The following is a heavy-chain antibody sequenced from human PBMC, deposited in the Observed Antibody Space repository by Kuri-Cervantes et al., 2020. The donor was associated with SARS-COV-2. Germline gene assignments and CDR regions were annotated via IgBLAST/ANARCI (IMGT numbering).Heavy chain of an antibody. V-gene: IGHV1-69*05. D-gene: IGHD2-2*01. CDR3: ARVASDCSSTSCSDY. Sequence: SVKVSCNASGGTFSSYAISWVRQAPGQGLEWMGGIIPIFGTANYAQKFQGRVTITTDESTSTAYMELSSLRSEDTAVYYCARVASDCSSTSCSDYWGQGTLVTVSS. CDR2: IIPIFGTA. J-gene: IGHJ4*02. CDR1: GGTFSSYA.